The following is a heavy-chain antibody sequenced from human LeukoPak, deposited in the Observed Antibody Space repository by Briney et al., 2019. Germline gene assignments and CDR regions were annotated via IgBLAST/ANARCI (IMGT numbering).Heavy chain of an antibody. CDR2: IYYSGST. D-gene: IGHD1-1*01. CDR3: ARGERYYIND. Sequence: SETLSLTCAVYGGSFSGYYWSWIRQPPGKGLEWIGYIYYSGSTYYNPSLKSRITTSINTPKNHFSLKQNSVTPAHTAIDYRARGERYYINDWGQGTLVTVSS. CDR1: GGSFSGYY. V-gene: IGHV4-31*11. J-gene: IGHJ4*02.